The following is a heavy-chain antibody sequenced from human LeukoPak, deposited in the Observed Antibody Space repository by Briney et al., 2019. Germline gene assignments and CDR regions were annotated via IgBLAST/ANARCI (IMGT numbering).Heavy chain of an antibody. CDR1: CRPHSSYY. V-gene: IGHV4-59*07. J-gene: IGHJ5*02. D-gene: IGHD6-6*01. Sequence: SDPLPLTCSVSCRPHSSYYWLWIHQPAGKGLEWIGYIYYSGSTNYNPSLKSRVTISVDTSKNQFSRKLSSVTAADTAVYYCARSSSSPNWFDPWGQGTLVTVSS. CDR2: IYYSGST. CDR3: ARSSSSPNWFDP.